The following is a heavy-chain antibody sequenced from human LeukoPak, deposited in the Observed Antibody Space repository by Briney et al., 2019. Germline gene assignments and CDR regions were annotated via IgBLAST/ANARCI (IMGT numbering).Heavy chain of an antibody. V-gene: IGHV1-2*02. CDR1: GYTFTGYY. CDR2: INPNSGGT. D-gene: IGHD1-20*01. J-gene: IGHJ1*01. Sequence: GASVKVSCKASGYTFTGYYMHWVRQAPGQGLEWMRWINPNSGGTNYAQKFQGRVTMTRDTSISTAYMELSRLRSDDTAVYYCARAGYNWNAGYFQHWGQGTLVTVSS. CDR3: ARAGYNWNAGYFQH.